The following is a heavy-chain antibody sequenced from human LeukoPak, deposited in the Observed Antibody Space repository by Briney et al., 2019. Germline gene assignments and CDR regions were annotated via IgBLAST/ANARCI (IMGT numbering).Heavy chain of an antibody. CDR1: GGSFSGYY. D-gene: IGHD6-13*01. J-gene: IGHJ6*02. Sequence: PSETQSLTCAVYGGSFSGYYWSWIRQPPGKGLEWIGEINHSGSTNYNPSLKSRVTISVDTSKNQFSLKLSSVTAADTAVYYRARGSGVSDVWGQGTTVTVSS. V-gene: IGHV4-34*01. CDR2: INHSGST. CDR3: ARGSGVSDV.